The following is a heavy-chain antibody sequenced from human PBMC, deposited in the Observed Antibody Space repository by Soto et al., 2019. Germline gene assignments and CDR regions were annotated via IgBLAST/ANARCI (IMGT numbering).Heavy chain of an antibody. V-gene: IGHV1-69*01. CDR2: IIPIFGTA. CDR1: GGTFSSYA. D-gene: IGHD6-13*01. J-gene: IGHJ4*02. CDR3: AVXXSSXWYDYXDY. Sequence: QVQLVQSGAEXKKPGSSVKVSCKASGGTFSSYAISWVRQAPGQGLEWMGGIIPIFGTANYAPKXQXXVTXXXXXXXXXXXXXXXXXXXXXXXVYYCAVXXSSXWYDYXDYWGQGTLVTVSS.